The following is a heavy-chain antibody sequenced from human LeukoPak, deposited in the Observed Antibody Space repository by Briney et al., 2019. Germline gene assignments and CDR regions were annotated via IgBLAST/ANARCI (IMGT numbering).Heavy chain of an antibody. CDR1: GFTFSSYG. CDR2: ISYDGRNK. CDR3: ARGSVPYYDYGWFDP. V-gene: IGHV3-30*03. Sequence: GGSLRLSCAASGFTFSSYGMHWVRQAPGKGLEWVALISYDGRNKYYADSVKGRFTISGDNSKNTSYLQMNSLRSEDTAVYYCARGSVPYYDYGWFDPWGQGALVTVSS. D-gene: IGHD3-22*01. J-gene: IGHJ5*02.